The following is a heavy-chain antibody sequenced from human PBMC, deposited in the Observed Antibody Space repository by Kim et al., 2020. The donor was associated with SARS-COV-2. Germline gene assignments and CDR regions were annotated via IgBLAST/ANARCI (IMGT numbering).Heavy chain of an antibody. D-gene: IGHD3-22*01. Sequence: SETLSLTCTVSGGSISSYYWSWIRQPPGKGLEWIGYIYYSGSTNYNPSLKSRVTISVDTSKNQFSLKLSSVTAADTAVYYCARGDSSGYYYGDDAFDIWGQGTMVTVSS. V-gene: IGHV4-59*13. CDR2: IYYSGST. CDR3: ARGDSSGYYYGDDAFDI. CDR1: GGSISSYY. J-gene: IGHJ3*02.